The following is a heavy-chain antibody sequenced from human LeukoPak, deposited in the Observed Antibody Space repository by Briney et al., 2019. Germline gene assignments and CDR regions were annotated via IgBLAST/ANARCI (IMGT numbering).Heavy chain of an antibody. CDR3: AKDGGLWVSAHWGDS. J-gene: IGHJ4*02. V-gene: IGHV3-23*01. Sequence: GGSLRLSCAASGFTFSSYTMSWVRQAPGEGLEWVSTITTSDGNTYYADSVKGRFTVSRDNSKNTLFLQMNSLRAEDTAVYYCAKDGGLWVSAHWGDSWGRGTLVTVSS. D-gene: IGHD7-27*01. CDR2: ITTSDGNT. CDR1: GFTFSSYT.